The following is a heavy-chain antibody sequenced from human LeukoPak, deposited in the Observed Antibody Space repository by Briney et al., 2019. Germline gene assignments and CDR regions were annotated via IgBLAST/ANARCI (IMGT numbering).Heavy chain of an antibody. D-gene: IGHD4-17*01. J-gene: IGHJ4*02. CDR2: INNGRT. CDR1: GFTFSSYS. CDR3: AKEQVYGDGGKMCFDY. Sequence: PGGSLRLSCAASGFTFSSYSMNWVRQAPGKGLEWVSAINNGRTYYADSVKGRFTISRDNSKNTLYLQMDSLRAEDTAVYYCAKEQVYGDGGKMCFDYWGQGTLVTVSS. V-gene: IGHV3-23*01.